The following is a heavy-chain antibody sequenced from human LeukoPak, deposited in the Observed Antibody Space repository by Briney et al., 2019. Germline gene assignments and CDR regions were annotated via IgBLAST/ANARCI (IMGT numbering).Heavy chain of an antibody. D-gene: IGHD4-23*01. V-gene: IGHV4-59*01. Sequence: SETLSLTCTVSGASISNYFWSWIRQPPGKGLDWIGYIYHSRTTGYNPSLKGRVTISVDTSKNQLSLTLSSVTAADTAVYYCARPCDYGGWFDPWGQGTLVTVSS. CDR1: GASISNYF. CDR3: ARPCDYGGWFDP. CDR2: IYHSRTT. J-gene: IGHJ5*02.